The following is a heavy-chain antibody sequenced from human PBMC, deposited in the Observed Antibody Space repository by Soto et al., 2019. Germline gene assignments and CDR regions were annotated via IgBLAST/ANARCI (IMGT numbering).Heavy chain of an antibody. CDR1: GGTFSSYA. Sequence: QVQLVQSGAEVKKPGSSVKVSCKASGGTFSSYAISWVRQAPGQGLEWMGGIIPIFGTANYAQKFQGRVTITADESMSTAYMELSSLRSEDTAVYYCARGREDNWNLTNYYYGMDVWGQGTTVTVSS. J-gene: IGHJ6*02. V-gene: IGHV1-69*01. CDR2: IIPIFGTA. CDR3: ARGREDNWNLTNYYYGMDV. D-gene: IGHD1-20*01.